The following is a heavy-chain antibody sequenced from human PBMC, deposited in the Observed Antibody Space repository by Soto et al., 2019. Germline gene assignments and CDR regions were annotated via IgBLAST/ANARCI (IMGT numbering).Heavy chain of an antibody. V-gene: IGHV3-23*01. Sequence: GGSLRLSCAASGFSFSSYAMSWVRQAPGKGLEWVSAISGSGGSTYYADSVKGRFTISRDNSKNTLYLQMNSLRAEDTAVYYCAKDRKSVYYFDYWGQGTLVTVSS. CDR3: AKDRKSVYYFDY. D-gene: IGHD4-4*01. CDR1: GFSFSSYA. J-gene: IGHJ4*02. CDR2: ISGSGGST.